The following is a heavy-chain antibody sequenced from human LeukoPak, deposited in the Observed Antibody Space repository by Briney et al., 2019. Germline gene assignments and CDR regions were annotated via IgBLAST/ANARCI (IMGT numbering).Heavy chain of an antibody. CDR2: IRYDGSNK. V-gene: IGHV3-30*02. CDR1: GFTFSSYG. Sequence: GGSLRLSCAASGFTFSSYGMHWVRQAPGKGLEWVSFIRYDGSNKYYADSVKGRFTISRDNSKNTLYLQMNRLRAEDTAVYYCAKDTTTVTGHAFDIWGQGTMVTVSS. CDR3: AKDTTTVTGHAFDI. D-gene: IGHD4-17*01. J-gene: IGHJ3*02.